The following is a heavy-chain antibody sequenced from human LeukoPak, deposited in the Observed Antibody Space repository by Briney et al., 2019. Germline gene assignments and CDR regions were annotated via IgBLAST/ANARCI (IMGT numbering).Heavy chain of an antibody. J-gene: IGHJ4*02. V-gene: IGHV3-48*02. D-gene: IGHD2-2*01. Sequence: AGGSLRLSCAASGFTFSSYSMNWVRQAPGKGLEWVSSISSSSSTIYYADSVKGRFTISRDNAKNSLYLQMNSLRDEDTAVYYCAREMGCSSTSCYSLWSSSWYGTFDYWGQGTLVTVSS. CDR1: GFTFSSYS. CDR3: AREMGCSSTSCYSLWSSSWYGTFDY. CDR2: ISSSSSTI.